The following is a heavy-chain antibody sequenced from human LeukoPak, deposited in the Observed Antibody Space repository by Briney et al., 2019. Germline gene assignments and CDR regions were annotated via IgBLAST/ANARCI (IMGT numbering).Heavy chain of an antibody. CDR3: ASRSYYDYVWGSYRYSEY. CDR2: IYYSGSP. CDR1: GGSINSYY. V-gene: IGHV4-59*08. J-gene: IGHJ4*02. D-gene: IGHD3-16*02. Sequence: KPSETLSLTCTVSGGSINSYYWSWIRQPPGKGLEWIGYIYYSGSPNYNPSLKSRVTISVDTSKNQFSLKLSSVTAADTAVYYCASRSYYDYVWGSYRYSEYWGQGTLVTVSS.